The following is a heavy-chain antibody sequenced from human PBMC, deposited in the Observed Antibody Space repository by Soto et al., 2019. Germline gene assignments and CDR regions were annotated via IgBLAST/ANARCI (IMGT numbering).Heavy chain of an antibody. J-gene: IGHJ5*02. D-gene: IGHD5-12*01. V-gene: IGHV4-34*01. CDR3: ARTYSGYDSRFDP. CDR2: INHSGST. Sequence: SETLSLTCAVYGGSFSGYYWSWIRQPPGKGLEWIGEINHSGSTNYNPSLKSRVTISVDTSKNQFSLKLSSVTAADTAVYYCARTYSGYDSRFDPWGQGTLVTVSS. CDR1: GGSFSGYY.